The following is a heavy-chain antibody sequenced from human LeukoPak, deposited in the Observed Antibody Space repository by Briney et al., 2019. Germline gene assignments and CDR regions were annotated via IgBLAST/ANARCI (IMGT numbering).Heavy chain of an antibody. CDR1: GYTFTSYG. D-gene: IGHD3-9*01. J-gene: IGHJ4*02. V-gene: IGHV1-69*04. Sequence: SVKVSCKASGYTFTSYGISWVRQAPGQGLEWMGRIIPILGIANYAQKFQGRVTITADKSTSTAYMELSSLRSEDTAVYYCARDPGGYYDILTGYYMSDYWGQGTLVTVSS. CDR2: IIPILGIA. CDR3: ARDPGGYYDILTGYYMSDY.